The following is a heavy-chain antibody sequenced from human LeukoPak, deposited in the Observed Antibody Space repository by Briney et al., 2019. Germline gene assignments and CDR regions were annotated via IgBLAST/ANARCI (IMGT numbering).Heavy chain of an antibody. Sequence: ASVKASCKASGGTFSSYAISWVRQAPGQRLEWMGRIIPIFGTANYAQKFQGRVTITTDESTSTAYMELSSLRSEDTAVYYCARRGEVSQAEFDYWGQGTLVTVSS. CDR2: IIPIFGTA. D-gene: IGHD3-10*01. CDR3: ARRGEVSQAEFDY. J-gene: IGHJ4*02. CDR1: GGTFSSYA. V-gene: IGHV1-69*05.